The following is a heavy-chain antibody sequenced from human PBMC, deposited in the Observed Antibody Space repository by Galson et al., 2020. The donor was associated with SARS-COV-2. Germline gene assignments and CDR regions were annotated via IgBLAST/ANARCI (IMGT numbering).Heavy chain of an antibody. Sequence: SQTLSLTCAVYGGSFSGHYWTWIRQPPGKGLEWIGEINQSGSTNYNPSLKSRVTISVDTSKRQFSLKLSSVIAADTAVYFCTRGLGDYGDFRGFDPWAREPWSPSPQ. D-gene: IGHD4-17*01. CDR3: TRGLGDYGDFRGFDP. V-gene: IGHV4-34*01. CDR2: INQSGST. CDR1: GGSFSGHY. J-gene: IGHJ5*02.